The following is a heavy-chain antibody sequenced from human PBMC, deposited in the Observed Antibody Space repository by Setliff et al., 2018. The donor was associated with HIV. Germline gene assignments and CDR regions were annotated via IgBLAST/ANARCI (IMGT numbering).Heavy chain of an antibody. V-gene: IGHV4-39*01. CDR3: ARQTWEYYDTLTGYYRSPKNFDS. Sequence: PSETLSLTCTVSGGSISSSSYYWGWIRQPPGKGLEWIGSIYYSGSTYYTPSLKSRVTISVDTSKNQFSLKLSSVTAADTAVYYCARQTWEYYDTLTGYYRSPKNFDSWGQGTLVTVSS. J-gene: IGHJ4*02. CDR2: IYYSGST. D-gene: IGHD3-9*01. CDR1: GGSISSSSYY.